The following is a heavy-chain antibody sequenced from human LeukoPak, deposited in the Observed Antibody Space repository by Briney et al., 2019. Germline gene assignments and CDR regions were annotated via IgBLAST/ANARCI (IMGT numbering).Heavy chain of an antibody. CDR2: IYSSGST. V-gene: IGHV4-4*07. CDR1: SGSISSSY. CDR3: ARETVADIVDY. Sequence: PSETLSLTCTFSSGSISSSYWGWIRQSAGKGLEWIGRIYSSGSTNYNPSLKSRVTMSVDTTKNQFSLKLTSVTAADTAVYYCARETVADIVDYWGQGILVTVSS. J-gene: IGHJ4*02. D-gene: IGHD6-19*01.